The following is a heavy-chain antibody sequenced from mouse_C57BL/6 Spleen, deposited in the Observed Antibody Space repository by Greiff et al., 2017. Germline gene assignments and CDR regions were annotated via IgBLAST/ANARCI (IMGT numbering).Heavy chain of an antibody. V-gene: IGHV5-17*01. CDR2: ISSGSSTI. D-gene: IGHD2-3*01. CDR1: GFTFSDYG. CDR3: ARPYHDGYYDYAMDY. Sequence: DVQLVESGGGLVKPGGSLKLSCAASGFTFSDYGMHWVRQAPEKGLEWVAYISSGSSTIYYADTVKGRFTISRDNAKNTLFLQMTSLRSEDTAMYYCARPYHDGYYDYAMDYWGQGTSVTVSS. J-gene: IGHJ4*01.